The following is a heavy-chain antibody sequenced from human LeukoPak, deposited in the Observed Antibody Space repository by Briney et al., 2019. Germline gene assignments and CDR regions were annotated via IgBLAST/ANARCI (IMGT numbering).Heavy chain of an antibody. CDR1: GGSISSHY. V-gene: IGHV4-59*11. Sequence: SETLSLTCTVSGGSISSHYWIWIRQPPGKGLEGIGYIYYSGSTNYNPSLKSRVTISVDTSKNQFSLNLSSVTAADTAVYYCARGGGPIRFLEWFNDYYYYYMDVWGKGTTVTVSS. D-gene: IGHD3-3*01. CDR2: IYYSGST. J-gene: IGHJ6*03. CDR3: ARGGGPIRFLEWFNDYYYYYMDV.